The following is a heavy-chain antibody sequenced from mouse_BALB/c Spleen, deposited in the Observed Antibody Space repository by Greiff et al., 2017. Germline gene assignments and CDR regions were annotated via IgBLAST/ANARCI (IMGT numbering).Heavy chain of an antibody. CDR3: ARDQSTLGAMDY. Sequence: VQGVESGPGLVAPAQSLSITCTVSGFSLTSYGVHWVRQPPGKGLEWLGGIWAGGSTNYNSALMSRLSISKDNAKSQVFLKMNSLQTDDTAMYYCARDQSTLGAMDYWGQGTSVTVSS. CDR1: GFSLTSYG. V-gene: IGHV2-9*02. J-gene: IGHJ4*01. CDR2: IWAGGST. D-gene: IGHD5-1*01.